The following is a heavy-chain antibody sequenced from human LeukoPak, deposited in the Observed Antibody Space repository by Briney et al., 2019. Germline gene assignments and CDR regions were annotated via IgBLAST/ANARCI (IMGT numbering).Heavy chain of an antibody. Sequence: TSETLSLTCTVSGGSITSSSYYWGWIRQPPGKGLGWIGSVYHSGSTYYNPSLKSRVTISVDTSKNQFSLKLSSVTAADTAVYYCARDSVFAWQLVYRGWGDYFDYWGQGTLVTVSS. CDR2: VYHSGST. J-gene: IGHJ4*02. CDR1: GGSITSSSYY. D-gene: IGHD6-6*01. V-gene: IGHV4-39*07. CDR3: ARDSVFAWQLVYRGWGDYFDY.